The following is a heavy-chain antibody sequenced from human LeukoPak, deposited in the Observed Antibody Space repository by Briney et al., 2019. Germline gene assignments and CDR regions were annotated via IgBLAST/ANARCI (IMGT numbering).Heavy chain of an antibody. Sequence: PGGSLRLSCTSTGFTFSDRYMDWVRQAPGKGLEWVGRSRNKANSYTTEYAASVKGRFTISRDDSKNLLYLQMDSLKTEDTAVYYCTTCSTGTRLYYFDNWGQGTLVTVSS. CDR1: GFTFSDRY. V-gene: IGHV3-72*01. D-gene: IGHD1/OR15-1a*01. J-gene: IGHJ4*02. CDR3: TTCSTGTRLYYFDN. CDR2: SRNKANSYTT.